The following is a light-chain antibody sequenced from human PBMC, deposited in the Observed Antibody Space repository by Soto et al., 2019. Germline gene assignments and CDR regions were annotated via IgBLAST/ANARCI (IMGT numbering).Light chain of an antibody. CDR1: ESVSYN. CDR2: AAS. J-gene: IGKJ1*01. Sequence: EVGMTQSPATLSVSPGERVTLSCRASESVSYNLAWYQHKPGQAPRLLIHAASSRATGIPARLSGTGAGTEFTLTISSLQSEDSAVYHCQQYNSWPWTFGQGTKVDIK. V-gene: IGKV3-15*01. CDR3: QQYNSWPWT.